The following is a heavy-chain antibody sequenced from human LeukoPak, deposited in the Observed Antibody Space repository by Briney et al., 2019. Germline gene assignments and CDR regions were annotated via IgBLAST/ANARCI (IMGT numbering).Heavy chain of an antibody. D-gene: IGHD3-3*01. J-gene: IGHJ5*02. CDR1: GYSISSGYY. CDR3: ARCALRFLNWFDP. CDR2: TYHSGST. Sequence: SETLSLTCTVSGYSISSGYYWGWIRQPPGKGLEWIGSTYHSGSTYYNPSLKSRVTISVDTSKNQFSLKLSSVTAADTAVYYCARCALRFLNWFDPWGQGTLVTVSS. V-gene: IGHV4-38-2*02.